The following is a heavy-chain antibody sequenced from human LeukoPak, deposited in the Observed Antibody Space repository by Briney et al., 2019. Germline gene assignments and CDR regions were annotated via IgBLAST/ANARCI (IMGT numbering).Heavy chain of an antibody. CDR1: GVSISAYY. Sequence: SETLSLTCTVSGVSISAYYWIWIRQPAGKGLEWIGRIYTSGITNYNPSLESRLTMSLDTSKNQISLRLSSVTAADTAVYYCARKDGDFWGQGTLVTVSS. CDR2: IYTSGIT. CDR3: ARKDGDF. V-gene: IGHV4-4*07. J-gene: IGHJ4*02.